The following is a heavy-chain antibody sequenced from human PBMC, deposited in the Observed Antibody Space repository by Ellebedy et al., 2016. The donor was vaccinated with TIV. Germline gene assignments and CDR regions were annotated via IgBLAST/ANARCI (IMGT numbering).Heavy chain of an antibody. CDR3: AKGSFPFGDKSERIYSFQY. Sequence: GESLKISCAASGLVFSDYCMTWLRVSPGKGPEWVATIASDGIEKSYADSVKGRFTISTHNSRNTLYLQMTNLRTEDTAVYYCAKGSFPFGDKSERIYSFQYWGQGTLVTVSS. CDR2: IASDGIEK. V-gene: IGHV3-7*03. CDR1: GLVFSDYC. J-gene: IGHJ4*02. D-gene: IGHD3-10*01.